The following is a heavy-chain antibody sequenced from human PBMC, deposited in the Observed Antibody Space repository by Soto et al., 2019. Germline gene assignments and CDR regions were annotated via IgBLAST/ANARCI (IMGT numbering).Heavy chain of an antibody. CDR3: ARDGGYNWNDYYYYGMDV. V-gene: IGHV4-59*01. J-gene: IGHJ6*02. CDR1: GGSISSYY. Sequence: QVQLQESGPGLVKPSETLSLTCTVSGGSISSYYWSWIRQPPGKGLEWIGYIYYSGSTNYNPSPKSRVTISVDTSKNQFSLKLSSVTAADTAVYYCARDGGYNWNDYYYYGMDVWGQGTTVTVSS. D-gene: IGHD1-1*01. CDR2: IYYSGST.